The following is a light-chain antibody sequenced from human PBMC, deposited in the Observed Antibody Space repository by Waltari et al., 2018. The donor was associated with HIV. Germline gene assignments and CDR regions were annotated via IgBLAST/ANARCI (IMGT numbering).Light chain of an antibody. CDR2: GAS. J-gene: IGKJ4*01. CDR3: QQCGSSPHV. CDR1: QSVSNNY. Sequence: EIVLTQSPGTLSLSPGERATLSCRASQSVSNNYLAWYQQKPGQAPRLLIYGASTRATGIPDRFSGSGSGADFTLTISRLEPEDFAVYYCQQCGSSPHVFGGGTKVEIK. V-gene: IGKV3-20*01.